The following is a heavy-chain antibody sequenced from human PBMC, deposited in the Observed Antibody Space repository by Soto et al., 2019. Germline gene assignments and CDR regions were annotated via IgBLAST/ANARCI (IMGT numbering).Heavy chain of an antibody. D-gene: IGHD6-25*01. CDR2: ISSSSTYI. V-gene: IGHV3-21*01. Sequence: VGSLRLSCAPSGFTFSTYTMNWVRQAPGKGLEWVSSISSSSTYIYYADSVKGRFTISRDNARNSLYLQMNSLRAEDTAVYYCARDPSANSQYYYYGMDVWGQGTTVTVSS. CDR1: GFTFSTYT. J-gene: IGHJ6*02. CDR3: ARDPSANSQYYYYGMDV.